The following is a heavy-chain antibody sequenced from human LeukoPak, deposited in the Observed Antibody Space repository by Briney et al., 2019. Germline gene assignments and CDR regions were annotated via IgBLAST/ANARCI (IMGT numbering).Heavy chain of an antibody. J-gene: IGHJ6*02. CDR2: ISGYNGNT. D-gene: IGHD6-13*01. CDR1: GYTFTSYG. CDR3: ARDGQQQLVLLGYYYYYGMDV. Sequence: ASVKVSCKASGYTFTSYGISWVRQAPGQGLEWMGWISGYNGNTNYAQKLQGRVTMTTDTSTSTAYMELRSLRSDDTAVYYCARDGQQQLVLLGYYYYYGMDVWGQGTTVTVSS. V-gene: IGHV1-18*01.